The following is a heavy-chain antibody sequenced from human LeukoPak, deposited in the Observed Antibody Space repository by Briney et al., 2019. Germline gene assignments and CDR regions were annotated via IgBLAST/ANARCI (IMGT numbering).Heavy chain of an antibody. J-gene: IGHJ4*02. V-gene: IGHV3-23*01. CDR2: ISNNGGYT. D-gene: IGHD2-15*01. Sequence: HPGGSLRLSCAASGFTFSSYAMNWVRQAPGKGLEWVSTISNNGGYTYYADSVQGRFTISRDNSKSTLCLQMNSLRAEDTAVYYCAKQLGHCSDGSCYFPYWGQGTLVTVSS. CDR3: AKQLGHCSDGSCYFPY. CDR1: GFTFSSYA.